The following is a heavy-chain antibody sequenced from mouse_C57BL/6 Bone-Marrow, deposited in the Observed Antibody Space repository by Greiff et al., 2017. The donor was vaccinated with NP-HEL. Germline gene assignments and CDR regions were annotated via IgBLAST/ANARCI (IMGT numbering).Heavy chain of an antibody. CDR2: IYPRSGNT. J-gene: IGHJ4*01. Sequence: QVQLQQSGAELARPGASVKLSCKASGYTFTSYGISWVKQRTGQGLEWIGEIYPRSGNTYYNEKSKGKATLTADKSSSTAYMELRSLTSEDSAVYFCARGGGLRHYYAMDYWGQGTSVTVSS. V-gene: IGHV1-81*01. CDR1: GYTFTSYG. CDR3: ARGGGLRHYYAMDY. D-gene: IGHD2-4*01.